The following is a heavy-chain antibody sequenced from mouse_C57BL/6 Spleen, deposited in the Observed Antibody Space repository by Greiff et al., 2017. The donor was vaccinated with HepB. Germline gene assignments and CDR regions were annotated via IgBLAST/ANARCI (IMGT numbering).Heavy chain of an antibody. CDR1: GFTFSDYG. D-gene: IGHD2-3*01. J-gene: IGHJ4*01. Sequence: EVKLMESGGGLVKPGGSLKLSCAASGFTFSDYGMHWVRQAPEKGLEWVAYISSGSSTIYYADTVKGRFTLSRDNAKNTLFLQMTSLRSEDTAMYYCARARDGYYAMDYWGQGTSVTVSS. CDR3: ARARDGYYAMDY. CDR2: ISSGSSTI. V-gene: IGHV5-17*01.